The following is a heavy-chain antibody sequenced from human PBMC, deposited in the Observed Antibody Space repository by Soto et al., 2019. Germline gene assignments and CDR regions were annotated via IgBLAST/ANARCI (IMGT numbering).Heavy chain of an antibody. V-gene: IGHV4-34*01. CDR3: ARHPGYYDILTGYTTYYFDY. CDR2: INHTGST. J-gene: IGHJ4*02. D-gene: IGHD3-9*01. Sequence: PSETLSLTCAVYGGSFSGYSWTWIRQPPGTGLEWIGEINHTGSTNYNPSLKSRVTISLDTPKNQFSLKLSSVTAADTAVYYCARHPGYYDILTGYTTYYFDYWGQGILVTVSS. CDR1: GGSFSGYS.